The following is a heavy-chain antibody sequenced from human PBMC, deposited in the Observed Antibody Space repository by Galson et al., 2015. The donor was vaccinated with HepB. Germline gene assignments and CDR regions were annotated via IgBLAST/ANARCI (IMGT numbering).Heavy chain of an antibody. CDR2: IYSGGGT. V-gene: IGHV3-53*01. CDR3: ARAPPGEATATRDC. Sequence: SLRLSCAASGFTVSSNYMSWVRQAPGKGLEWVSVIYSGGGTSYADSVKGRFTISRDNSKNTLYLQMNSLRAEDTAVYFCARAPPGEATATRDCWGQGTLVTVSS. J-gene: IGHJ4*02. CDR1: GFTVSSNY. D-gene: IGHD2-15*01.